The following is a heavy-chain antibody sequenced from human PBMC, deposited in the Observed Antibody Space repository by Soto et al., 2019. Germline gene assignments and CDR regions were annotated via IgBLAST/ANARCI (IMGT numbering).Heavy chain of an antibody. CDR1: GYSFTIYW. CDR2: IDPSDSYT. Sequence: GESLKISCKGSGYSFTIYWISWVRQMPGKGLEWMGRIDPSDSYTNYSPSFQGHVTISADKSISTAYLQWSSLKASDTAMYYCARQYYDFWSGPEDMDVWGQGTTVTVSS. CDR3: ARQYYDFWSGPEDMDV. J-gene: IGHJ6*02. D-gene: IGHD3-3*01. V-gene: IGHV5-10-1*01.